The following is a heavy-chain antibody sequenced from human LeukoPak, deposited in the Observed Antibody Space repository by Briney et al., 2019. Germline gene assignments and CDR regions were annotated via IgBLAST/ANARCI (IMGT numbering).Heavy chain of an antibody. CDR1: GGSISSYY. CDR3: ARVGVGSMVRGAYDY. CDR2: IYTSGST. V-gene: IGHV4-4*07. Sequence: SETLSLTCTVSGGSISSYYWSWIRQPAGKGLEWIGRIYTSGSTNYNPSLKSRVTMSVDTSKNQFSLKLNSVTAADTAVYYCARVGVGSMVRGAYDYWGQGTLVTVSS. D-gene: IGHD3-10*01. J-gene: IGHJ4*02.